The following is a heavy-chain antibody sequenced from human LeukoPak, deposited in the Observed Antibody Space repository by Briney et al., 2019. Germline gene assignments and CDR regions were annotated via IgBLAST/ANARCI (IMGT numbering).Heavy chain of an antibody. Sequence: SETLSLTCTVSGNSISGYYWSWLRQSAEKGLEWIGRIYGSGSTDYNPSLMSRVTMSLDTSKNQFSLKVISVTAADTATYYCARGSGSSTVTPFDYWGQGRLVTVSS. V-gene: IGHV4-4*07. D-gene: IGHD4-17*01. J-gene: IGHJ4*02. CDR1: GNSISGYY. CDR2: IYGSGST. CDR3: ARGSGSSTVTPFDY.